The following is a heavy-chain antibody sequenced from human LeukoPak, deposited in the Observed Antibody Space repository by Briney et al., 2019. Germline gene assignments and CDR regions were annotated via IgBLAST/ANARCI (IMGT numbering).Heavy chain of an antibody. CDR1: GYTLSDYY. CDR2: IRPNNGGT. Sequence: ASVKVSCKAFGYTLSDYYIQWLRQAPGQGLEWVGWIRPNNGGTHSAQKFQGRVSMTKDASINAAYMELNSPTSDDTAVYFCVRLLEGDYHYDYWGQGTLVIVSS. D-gene: IGHD4-17*01. J-gene: IGHJ4*02. CDR3: VRLLEGDYHYDY. V-gene: IGHV1-2*02.